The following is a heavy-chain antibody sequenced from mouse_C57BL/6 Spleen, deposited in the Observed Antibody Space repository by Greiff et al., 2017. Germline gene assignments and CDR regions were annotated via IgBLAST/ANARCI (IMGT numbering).Heavy chain of an antibody. D-gene: IGHD1-1*01. Sequence: QVQLQQSGAELVRPGASVTLSCKASGYTFTDYEMHWVKQTPVHGLEWIGAIDPETGGTAYNQKFKGKAILTADKSSSTAYMELRSLTSEDSAVYYCTRSYYYGSSYDFDVWGTGTTVTVSS. CDR3: TRSYYYGSSYDFDV. V-gene: IGHV1-15*01. CDR1: GYTFTDYE. J-gene: IGHJ1*03. CDR2: IDPETGGT.